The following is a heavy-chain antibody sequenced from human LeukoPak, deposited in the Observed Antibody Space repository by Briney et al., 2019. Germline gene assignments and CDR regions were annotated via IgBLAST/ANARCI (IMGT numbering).Heavy chain of an antibody. CDR3: VRDPQSQYYDSSGLGYFDY. D-gene: IGHD3-22*01. J-gene: IGHJ4*02. CDR2: IHCYNGNT. V-gene: IGHV1-18*01. Sequence: SSVRVSCKSSGYTFTSHGISWVRQPPGQGVEWMGWIHCYNGNTNYAQKVQGRVTMTRDTSTTTAYMELRSLRSDDTAVYYCVRDPQSQYYDSSGLGYFDYWGQGTLVTVSS. CDR1: GYTFTSHG.